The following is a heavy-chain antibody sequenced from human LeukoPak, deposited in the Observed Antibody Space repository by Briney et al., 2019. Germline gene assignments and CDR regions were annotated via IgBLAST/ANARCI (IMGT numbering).Heavy chain of an antibody. CDR3: ARGKYCSGGSCYRVDY. D-gene: IGHD2-15*01. CDR1: GYTFTGYY. Sequence: ASVKVSCKASGYTFTGYYMHWVRQAPGQGLEWMGWINPNSGGINYAQKFQGRVTMTRDTSISTAYMELSRLRSDDTAVYYCARGKYCSGGSCYRVDYWGQGTLVTVSS. V-gene: IGHV1-2*02. J-gene: IGHJ4*02. CDR2: INPNSGGI.